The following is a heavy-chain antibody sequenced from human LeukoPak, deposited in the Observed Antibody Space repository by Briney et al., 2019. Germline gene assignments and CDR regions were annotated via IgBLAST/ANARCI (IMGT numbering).Heavy chain of an antibody. J-gene: IGHJ4*02. Sequence: GESLKIPCKGSGYSFTSYWIAWVRQMPGKGLEWMGIIYPADSDTKYSPSFQGQVTISADKSISTAYLQWSSLKASDTAMYYCARRGSSWYVDWGQGTLVTVSS. CDR2: IYPADSDT. V-gene: IGHV5-51*01. CDR1: GYSFTSYW. CDR3: ARRGSSWYVD. D-gene: IGHD6-13*01.